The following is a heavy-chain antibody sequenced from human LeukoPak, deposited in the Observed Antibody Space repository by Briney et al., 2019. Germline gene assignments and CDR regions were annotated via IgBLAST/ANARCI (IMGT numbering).Heavy chain of an antibody. CDR3: ASSERWLQLCFDY. Sequence: GGSLRLSCAASGFTFSSYEMNWVRQAPGKGLEWVSYISSSGSTIYYADSVEGRFTISRDNAKNSLYLQMNSLRAEDTAVYYCASSERWLQLCFDYWGQGTLVTVSS. CDR1: GFTFSSYE. V-gene: IGHV3-48*03. D-gene: IGHD5-24*01. CDR2: ISSSGSTI. J-gene: IGHJ4*02.